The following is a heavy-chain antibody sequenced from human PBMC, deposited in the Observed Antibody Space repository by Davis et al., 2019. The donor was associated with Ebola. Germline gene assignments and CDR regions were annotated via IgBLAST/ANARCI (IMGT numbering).Heavy chain of an antibody. CDR2: IYHSGST. J-gene: IGHJ3*02. CDR3: ARGAHDAFDI. CDR1: GVSISSNYW. Sequence: PGGSLRLSCTVSGVSISSNYWWNWVRQSSGKGLEWIGEIYHSGSTNYNPSLKSRVTISVDTSKNQFSLKLSSVTAADTAVYYCARGAHDAFDIWGQGTMVTVSS. V-gene: IGHV4-4*02.